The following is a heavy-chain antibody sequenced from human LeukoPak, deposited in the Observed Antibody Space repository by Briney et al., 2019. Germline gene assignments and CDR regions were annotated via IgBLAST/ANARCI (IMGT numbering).Heavy chain of an antibody. V-gene: IGHV4-30-4*08. J-gene: IGHJ4*02. CDR2: IYYSGST. D-gene: IGHD3-22*01. CDR3: ARVGSSGYLRYYFDY. CDR1: GGSISSGDYY. Sequence: SETLSLTXTVSGGSISSGDYYWSWIRQPPGKGLEWIGYIYYSGSTYYNPSLKSRVTISVDTSKNQFSLKLSSVTAADTAVYYCARVGSSGYLRYYFDYWGQGTLVTVSS.